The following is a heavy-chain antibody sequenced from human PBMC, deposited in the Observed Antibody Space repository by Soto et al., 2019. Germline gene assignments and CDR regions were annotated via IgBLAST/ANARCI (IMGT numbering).Heavy chain of an antibody. CDR3: ARSPTIAAAGKTAPGWFDP. CDR2: IYHSGST. V-gene: IGHV4-38-2*01. CDR1: GYSISSGYY. D-gene: IGHD6-13*01. J-gene: IGHJ5*02. Sequence: SETLSLTCAVSGYSISSGYYWGWIRQPPGKGLEWIGSIYHSGSTYYNPSLKSRVTISVDTSKNQFSLKLSSVTAADTAVYYCARSPTIAAAGKTAPGWFDPWGQGTLLTVSS.